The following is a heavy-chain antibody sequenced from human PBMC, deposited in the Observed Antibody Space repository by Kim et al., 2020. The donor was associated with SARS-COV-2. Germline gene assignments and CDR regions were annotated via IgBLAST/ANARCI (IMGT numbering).Heavy chain of an antibody. CDR2: ISEGVGST. D-gene: IGHD3-16*01. CDR1: GFTFSSYA. V-gene: IGHV3-23*01. CDR3: ARGPVLTY. Sequence: GGSLRLSCAASGFTFSSYAMSWVRQAPGKGLERVSGISEGVGSTYYADSVKGRFTISRDESKNTLYLQMNSLRAEDTAVYYCARGPVLTYWGQGALVTVSS. J-gene: IGHJ4*02.